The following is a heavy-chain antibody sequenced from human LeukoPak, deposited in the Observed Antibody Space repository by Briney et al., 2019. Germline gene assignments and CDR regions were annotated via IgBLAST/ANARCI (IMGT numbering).Heavy chain of an antibody. D-gene: IGHD2-8*01. Sequence: GGSLRLSCAASGFTFSSYAMHWVRQAPGKGLEWVAVISYDGSNKYYADSVKGRFTISRDNSKNTLYLQMNSLRAEDTAVYYCARAVYGYSFDYWGQGTLVTVSP. CDR1: GFTFSSYA. CDR3: ARAVYGYSFDY. J-gene: IGHJ4*02. CDR2: ISYDGSNK. V-gene: IGHV3-30-3*01.